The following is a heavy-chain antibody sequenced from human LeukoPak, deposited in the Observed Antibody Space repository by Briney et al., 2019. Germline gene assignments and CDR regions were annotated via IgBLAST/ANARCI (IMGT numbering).Heavy chain of an antibody. CDR2: IRSKTYGGTI. D-gene: IGHD3-10*01. CDR3: AGRFFGSGGLSVL. Sequence: GGPQRLSCAPSVNNFDDYPMTWVRQAPEKGREWVSYIRSKTYGGTIDYAAPVKGISNISRDDSKGVAYLQLNSLKSDDTAVYYGAGRFFGSGGLSVLWGQGTLVTVSS. J-gene: IGHJ4*02. CDR1: VNNFDDYP. V-gene: IGHV3-49*04.